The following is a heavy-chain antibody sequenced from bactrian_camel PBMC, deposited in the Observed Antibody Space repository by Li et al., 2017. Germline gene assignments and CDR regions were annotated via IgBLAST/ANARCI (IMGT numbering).Heavy chain of an antibody. CDR2: VDSGGGST. CDR1: GFTFSSFD. CDR3: VGGGGSWSFGY. D-gene: IGHD6*01. J-gene: IGHJ6*01. V-gene: IGHV3S40*01. Sequence: VQLVESGGGSVQPGGSLRLSCAASGFTFSSFDMSWVRQAPGKGLEWASAVDSGGGSTYYADSVKGRFTISRDNAKNTVYLQMNSLKPEDTAVYYCVGGGGSWSFGYWGQGTQVTVS.